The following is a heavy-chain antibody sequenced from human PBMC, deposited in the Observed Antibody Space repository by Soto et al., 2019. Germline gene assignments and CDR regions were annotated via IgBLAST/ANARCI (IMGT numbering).Heavy chain of an antibody. Sequence: GASVKVSCKASGGTFSSYAISWVRQAPGQGLEWMGGIIPIFGTANYAQKFQGRVTITADESTSTAYMELSSLRSEDTAVYYCARFSGDCSGGSCPPHYYYGMDVWGQGTTVTVSS. CDR3: ARFSGDCSGGSCPPHYYYGMDV. V-gene: IGHV1-69*13. CDR2: IIPIFGTA. CDR1: GGTFSSYA. J-gene: IGHJ6*02. D-gene: IGHD2-15*01.